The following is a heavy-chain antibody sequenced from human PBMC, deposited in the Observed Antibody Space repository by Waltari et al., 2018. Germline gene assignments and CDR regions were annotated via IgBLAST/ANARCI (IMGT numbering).Heavy chain of an antibody. CDR1: GGSISSHY. CDR2: IYYSGST. V-gene: IGHV4-59*11. D-gene: IGHD6-6*01. J-gene: IGHJ2*01. Sequence: QVQLQESGPGLVKPSETLSLTCTVSGGSISSHYWSWIRQPPGKGLEWIGYIYYSGSTNYTPSLKSRVTISVDTSKNQFSLKLSSVTAADTAVYYCARDGAARYWYFDLWGRGTLVTVSS. CDR3: ARDGAARYWYFDL.